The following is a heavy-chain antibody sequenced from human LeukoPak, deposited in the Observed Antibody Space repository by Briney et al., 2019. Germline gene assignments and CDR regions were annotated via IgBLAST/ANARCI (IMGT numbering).Heavy chain of an antibody. D-gene: IGHD6-13*01. CDR3: ARVQPANWFDP. CDR2: IYPGDSDT. V-gene: IGHV5-51*01. CDR1: GYSFTSYW. Sequence: GESLKISFKGSGYSFTSYWIGWGRQMPGKGLEWMGIIYPGDSDTRYSPSFQGQVTISADKSISTAYLQWSSLKASDTAMYYCARVQPANWFDPWGQGTLVTVSS. J-gene: IGHJ5*02.